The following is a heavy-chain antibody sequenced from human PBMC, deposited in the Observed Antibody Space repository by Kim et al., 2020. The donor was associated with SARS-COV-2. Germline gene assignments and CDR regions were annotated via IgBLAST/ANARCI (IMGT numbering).Heavy chain of an antibody. J-gene: IGHJ4*02. CDR3: ASSDYGDYTTPPTK. D-gene: IGHD4-17*01. CDR2: IYHSGST. V-gene: IGHV4-4*02. Sequence: SETLSLTCAVSGGSISSSNWWSWVRQPPGKGLEWIGEIYHSGSTNYNPSLKSRVTISVHKSKNQFSLKLSSVTAADTAVYYCASSDYGDYTTPPTKWGQGTLVTVSS. CDR1: GGSISSSNW.